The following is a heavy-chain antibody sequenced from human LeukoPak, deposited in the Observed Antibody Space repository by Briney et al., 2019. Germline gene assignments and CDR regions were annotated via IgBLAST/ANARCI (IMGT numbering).Heavy chain of an antibody. CDR2: MNPNSGNT. V-gene: IGHV1-8*01. J-gene: IGHJ4*02. CDR1: GYTFTSYD. Sequence: GASVKVSCKASGYTFTSYDINWVRQATGQGLEWMGWMNPNSGNTGYAQKFQGRVTMTRNTSISTAYMELSSLRSEDTAVYYCARLAEGDCSSTSCRDYWGQGTLVTVSS. D-gene: IGHD2-2*01. CDR3: ARLAEGDCSSTSCRDY.